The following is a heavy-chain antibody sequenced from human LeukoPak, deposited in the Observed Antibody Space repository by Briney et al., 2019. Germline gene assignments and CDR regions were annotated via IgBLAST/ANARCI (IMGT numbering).Heavy chain of an antibody. CDR3: ARIGGIDY. D-gene: IGHD2-15*01. J-gene: IGHJ4*02. V-gene: IGHV3-21*01. CDR1: GFAFSAYT. Sequence: GGSLRLPCAASGFAFSAYTMNWVRQAPGKGLEWVSSITHSSSYINYADSVKGRFTMSRDNAKNSLYLQMDSLRPEDTALYYCARIGGIDYWGQGTLVTVSS. CDR2: ITHSSSYI.